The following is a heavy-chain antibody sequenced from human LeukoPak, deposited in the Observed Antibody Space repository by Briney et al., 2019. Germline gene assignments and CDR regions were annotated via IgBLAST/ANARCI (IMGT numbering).Heavy chain of an antibody. J-gene: IGHJ4*02. CDR1: GYTFTGYY. CDR3: ARGLGYYDSSGSDY. D-gene: IGHD3-22*01. CDR2: INPNSGGT. V-gene: IGHV1-2*06. Sequence: ASVKVSCKASGYTFTGYYMHWVRQAPGQGLEWMGRINPNSGGTNYAQKFQGRVTMARDTSTSTAYMELRSLRSDDTAVYYCARGLGYYDSSGSDYWGQGTLVAVSS.